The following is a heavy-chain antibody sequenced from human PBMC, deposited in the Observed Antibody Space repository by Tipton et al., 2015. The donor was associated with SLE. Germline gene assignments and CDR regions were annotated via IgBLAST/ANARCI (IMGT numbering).Heavy chain of an antibody. Sequence: SLRLSCAASGFTFSSYSMNWVRQAPGKGLEWVSYISSSSSTIYYADSVKGRFTISRDNAKNSLYLQMNSLRAEDTAVYYCARGSYDFWSGYYYYYYYMDVRGKGTTVTISS. CDR2: ISSSSSTI. J-gene: IGHJ6*03. V-gene: IGHV3-48*01. CDR3: ARGSYDFWSGYYYYYYYMDV. D-gene: IGHD3-3*01. CDR1: GFTFSSYS.